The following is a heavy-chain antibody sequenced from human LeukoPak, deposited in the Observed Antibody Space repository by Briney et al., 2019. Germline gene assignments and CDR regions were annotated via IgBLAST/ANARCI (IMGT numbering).Heavy chain of an antibody. D-gene: IGHD4-11*01. CDR1: GYSFTSYW. CDR2: IYPGDSDT. V-gene: IGHV5-51*01. CDR3: ARQAPVTTSDYYYYYMDV. J-gene: IGHJ6*03. Sequence: GESLKISCKGSGYSFTSYWIGWVRQMPGKGLEWMGIIYPGDSDTRYSPSFQGQVTISADKSISTAYLQWSSLKASDTAMYHCARQAPVTTSDYYYYYMDVWAKGPRSPSP.